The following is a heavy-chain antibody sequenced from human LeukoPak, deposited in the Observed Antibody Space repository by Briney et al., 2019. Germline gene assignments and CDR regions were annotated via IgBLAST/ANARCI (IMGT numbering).Heavy chain of an antibody. CDR1: GFTFSSYW. D-gene: IGHD3-9*01. Sequence: GGSLRLSCAASGFTFSSYWMSWVRQAPGKGLEWVANIKQDGSEKYYVDSVKGRFTISRDNAKNSLYLQMNSLRAEDTAVYYCARDDDILTGYYLYWGQGTLVTVSS. CDR2: IKQDGSEK. J-gene: IGHJ4*02. CDR3: ARDDDILTGYYLY. V-gene: IGHV3-7*01.